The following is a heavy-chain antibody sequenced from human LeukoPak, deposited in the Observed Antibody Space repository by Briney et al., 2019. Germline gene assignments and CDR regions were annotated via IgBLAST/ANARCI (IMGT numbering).Heavy chain of an antibody. V-gene: IGHV3-9*03. CDR3: AKGTGRYWTFFDY. D-gene: IGHD1-26*01. Sequence: GRSLRLSCAASGFTFDDYAMHWVRQGPGKGLEWVSGISWNSGSIDYVESVKGRFTISRDNAKNSLYLQMNSLRPEDMAFYYCAKGTGRYWTFFDYWGRGTLVTVSS. CDR2: ISWNSGSI. CDR1: GFTFDDYA. J-gene: IGHJ4*02.